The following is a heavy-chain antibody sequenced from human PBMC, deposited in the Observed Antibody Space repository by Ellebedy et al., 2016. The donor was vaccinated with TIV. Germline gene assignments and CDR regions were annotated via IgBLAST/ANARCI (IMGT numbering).Heavy chain of an antibody. D-gene: IGHD3-16*01. CDR2: ISAYSVNT. CDR1: GYPFTRFS. Sequence: ASVKVSXXTSGYPFTRFSISWVRQAPGQGLEWLAWISAYSVNTDFAQKVQGRVTVTTDESTSTAYMELGRLRADDTAMYYCARVSDSTWGHTFDIWGQGTMVTVSS. V-gene: IGHV1-18*01. CDR3: ARVSDSTWGHTFDI. J-gene: IGHJ3*02.